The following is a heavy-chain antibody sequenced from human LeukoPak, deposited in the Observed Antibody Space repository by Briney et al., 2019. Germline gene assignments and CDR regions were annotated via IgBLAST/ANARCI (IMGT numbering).Heavy chain of an antibody. CDR2: IIPILGIA. V-gene: IGHV1-69*04. CDR3: ARDRVRFLEWFSDAFDI. J-gene: IGHJ3*02. CDR1: GGTFSSYT. D-gene: IGHD3-3*01. Sequence: SVKVSRKASGGTFSSYTISWVRQAPGQGLEWMGRIIPILGIANYAQKFQGRVTITADKFTSTAYMELSSLRSEDTAVYYCARDRVRFLEWFSDAFDIWGQGTMVTVSS.